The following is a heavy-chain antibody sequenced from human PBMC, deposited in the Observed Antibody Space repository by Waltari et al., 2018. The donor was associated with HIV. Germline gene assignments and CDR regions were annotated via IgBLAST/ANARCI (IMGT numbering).Heavy chain of an antibody. J-gene: IGHJ4*02. CDR3: ASGGFYGSGSKVN. CDR1: GFTFSSYW. Sequence: EVQLVESGGGLVQPGGSLSLSCAASGFTFSSYWMSWVRQAPGKGLEWVDNIKQDGSKKYYVDSVNGRFTISRDNAENSLYLQMNSLRAEDTAVYYCASGGFYGSGSKVNWGQGTLVTVSS. V-gene: IGHV3-7*01. D-gene: IGHD3-10*01. CDR2: IKQDGSKK.